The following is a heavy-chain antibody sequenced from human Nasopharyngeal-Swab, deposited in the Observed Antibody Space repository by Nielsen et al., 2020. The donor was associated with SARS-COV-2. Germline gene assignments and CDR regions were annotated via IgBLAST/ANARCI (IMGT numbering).Heavy chain of an antibody. D-gene: IGHD6-19*01. CDR1: GGSIGRYY. CDR3: ARGGSTGWNPFDD. J-gene: IGHJ4*02. V-gene: IGHV4-31*03. CDR2: IYYSGSP. Sequence: SETLSLTCTISGGSIGRYYWTWIRQHPGQGLEWIGCIYYSGSPDYNPSLKSRLTISLDTSKNQFFLRLSSVTAADTAVYYCARGGSTGWNPFDDWGPGTLVTVSS.